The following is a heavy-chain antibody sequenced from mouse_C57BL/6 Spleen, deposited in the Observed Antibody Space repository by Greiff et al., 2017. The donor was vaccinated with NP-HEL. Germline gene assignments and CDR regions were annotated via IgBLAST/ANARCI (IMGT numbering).Heavy chain of an antibody. CDR1: GYTFTSYW. D-gene: IGHD1-1*01. V-gene: IGHV1-50*01. J-gene: IGHJ4*01. CDR3: RAPVLRGDAMDY. Sequence: QVQLQQPGAELVKPGASVKLSCKASGYTFTSYWMQWVKQRPGQGLEWIGEIDPSDSYTNYNQKFKGKATLTVDTSSSTAYMQLSSLTSEDSAVYYCRAPVLRGDAMDYWGQGTSVTVSS. CDR2: IDPSDSYT.